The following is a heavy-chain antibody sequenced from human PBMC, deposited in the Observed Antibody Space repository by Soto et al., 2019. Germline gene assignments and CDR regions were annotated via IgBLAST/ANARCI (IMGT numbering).Heavy chain of an antibody. D-gene: IGHD2-2*01. V-gene: IGHV1-3*01. Sequence: QVQLVQSGAEVKKPGASVKVSCKASGYTFTSYAMHWVRQAPGQRLEWMGWINAGNGNTKYSQKFQGRVTITRDTSESTAYMELRSLRSEDTAVYYCARDKSLDSQHTFDYWGQGTLVTVSS. CDR1: GYTFTSYA. CDR2: INAGNGNT. CDR3: ARDKSLDSQHTFDY. J-gene: IGHJ4*02.